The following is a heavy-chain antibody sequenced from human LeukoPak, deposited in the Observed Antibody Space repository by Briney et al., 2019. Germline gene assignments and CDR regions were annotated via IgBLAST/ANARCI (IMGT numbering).Heavy chain of an antibody. Sequence: GGSLRLSCAASEFTFSSYGMSWVRQAPGKGLEWVSAISGSGGSTGYADSVKGRFTISRDNAKNSLYLQMNSLRAEDTALYYCARWSDYYYYMDVWGKGTTVTVSS. CDR1: EFTFSSYG. CDR3: ARWSDYYYYMDV. CDR2: ISGSGGST. V-gene: IGHV3-20*04. J-gene: IGHJ6*03.